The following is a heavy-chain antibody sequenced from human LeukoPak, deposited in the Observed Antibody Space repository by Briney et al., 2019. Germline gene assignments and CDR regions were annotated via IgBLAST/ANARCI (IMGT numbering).Heavy chain of an antibody. CDR1: GFTFSDAW. D-gene: IGHD6-19*01. J-gene: IGHJ6*03. CDR2: IKSKTDGGTT. V-gene: IGHV3-15*01. Sequence: GGSLRPSCVASGFTFSDAWMSWVRQAPGKGLEWVGRIKSKTDGGTTDYAAPVKGRFTISRDDSKNTLYLQMNSLKTEDTAVYYCTTGEQWLDYYYYTDVWGKGTTVTVSS. CDR3: TTGEQWLDYYYYTDV.